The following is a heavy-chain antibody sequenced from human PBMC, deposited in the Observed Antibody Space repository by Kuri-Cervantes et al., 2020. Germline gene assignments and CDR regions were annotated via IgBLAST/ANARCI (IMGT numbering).Heavy chain of an antibody. D-gene: IGHD1-7*01. CDR1: GFTVSSNY. V-gene: IGHV3-66*01. J-gene: IGHJ4*02. Sequence: GESLKISCAASGFTVSSNYMSWVRQAPGKGLEWVSVIYSGGSTYYADSVKGRFTISRDNSKNTLYPQMNSLRAEDTAVYYCARGVTGTDNFDYWGQGTLVTVSS. CDR3: ARGVTGTDNFDY. CDR2: IYSGGST.